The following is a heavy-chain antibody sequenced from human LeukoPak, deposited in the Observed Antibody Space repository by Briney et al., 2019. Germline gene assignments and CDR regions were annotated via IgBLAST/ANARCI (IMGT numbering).Heavy chain of an antibody. CDR1: GFTFSSYG. D-gene: IGHD3-22*01. CDR2: ISYDGSNK. Sequence: GGSLRLSCAASGFTFSSYGMHWVRQAPGKGLEWEAVISYDGSNKYYADSVKGRFTISRDNSKNTLYLQINSLRPEDTAVYYCAKDSSGSYSHFDYWGQGTLVTVSS. J-gene: IGHJ4*02. CDR3: AKDSSGSYSHFDY. V-gene: IGHV3-30*18.